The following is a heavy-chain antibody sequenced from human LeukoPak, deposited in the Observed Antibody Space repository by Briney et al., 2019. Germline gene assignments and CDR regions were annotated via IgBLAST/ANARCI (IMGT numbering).Heavy chain of an antibody. CDR1: GGSISSLY. V-gene: IGHV4-59*11. CDR2: IYYSGST. CDR3: ARADSHPGIAAAGSNWFDP. J-gene: IGHJ5*02. Sequence: SETLSLTCTVSGGSISSLYWSWIRQPPGKGLEWIGYIYYSGSTNYNPSLKSRVTISVDTSKNQFSLKLSSVTAADTAVYYCARADSHPGIAAAGSNWFDPWGQGTLVTVSS. D-gene: IGHD6-13*01.